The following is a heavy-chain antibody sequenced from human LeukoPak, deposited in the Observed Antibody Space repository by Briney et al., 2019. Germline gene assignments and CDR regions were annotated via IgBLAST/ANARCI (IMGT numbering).Heavy chain of an antibody. D-gene: IGHD4-17*01. CDR1: GGTFSSYA. CDR2: IIPILGIA. V-gene: IGHV1-69*04. CDR3: APDPGGYGDYNPGFDY. Sequence: GASVKVSCKASGGTFSSYAISWVRQAPGQGLEWMGRIIPILGIANYAQKFQGRVTITADKSTSTAYMELSSLRSEDTAVYYCAPDPGGYGDYNPGFDYWGQGTLVTVSS. J-gene: IGHJ4*02.